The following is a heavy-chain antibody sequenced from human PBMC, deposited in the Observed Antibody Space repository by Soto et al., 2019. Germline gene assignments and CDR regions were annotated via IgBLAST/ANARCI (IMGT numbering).Heavy chain of an antibody. Sequence: GASVKVSCTASGYTFTSYAMHWVRQAPGQRLEWMGWINAGNGNTKYSQKFQGRVTITRDTSASTAYMELSSLRSEDTAVHYCAREPAPYSSSWYGIDYWGQGTLVTVSS. CDR3: AREPAPYSSSWYGIDY. CDR2: INAGNGNT. J-gene: IGHJ4*02. D-gene: IGHD6-13*01. CDR1: GYTFTSYA. V-gene: IGHV1-3*01.